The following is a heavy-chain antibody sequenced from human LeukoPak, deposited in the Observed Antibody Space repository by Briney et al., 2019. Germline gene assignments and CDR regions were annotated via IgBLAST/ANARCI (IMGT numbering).Heavy chain of an antibody. Sequence: PGGSLRLSCAASGFTFSSYAMSWVRQAPGKGLEWVSAISGSVGSTYYADSVKGRFTTSRDNSKNTLEAEMNSLSAEGSVVYCGAKDPVGGYDYANLLFELGGQG. V-gene: IGHV3-23*01. CDR2: ISGSVGST. J-gene: IGHJ4*02. D-gene: IGHD3-16*01. CDR1: GFTFSSYA. CDR3: AKDPVGGYDYANLLFEL.